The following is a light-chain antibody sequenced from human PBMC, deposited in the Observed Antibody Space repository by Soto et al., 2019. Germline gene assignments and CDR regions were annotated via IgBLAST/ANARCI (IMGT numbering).Light chain of an antibody. V-gene: IGKV3-20*01. Sequence: LTQSPGTLSLSPGERATLSCRASQSFSSYLAWYQQKPGQAPRLLIYGASSRASGIPDRFSGSGSGTDFTLTISRLEAEDVAVYYCQQYGSSPKTFGQGTKVDIK. CDR1: QSFSSY. J-gene: IGKJ1*01. CDR3: QQYGSSPKT. CDR2: GAS.